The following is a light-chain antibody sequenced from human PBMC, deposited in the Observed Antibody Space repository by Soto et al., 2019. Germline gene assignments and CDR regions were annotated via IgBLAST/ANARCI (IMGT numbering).Light chain of an antibody. V-gene: IGKV1-9*01. J-gene: IGKJ5*01. CDR2: AAP. CDR1: QGISSY. CDR3: QQLNSYLSIT. Sequence: QLTESPSSLSASVGDRVTITCRASQGISSYLAWYQQKPGKAPKLLIYAAPTLQSGVPSRFSGSGSGTDFTLTISSLQPEDFATYYCQQLNSYLSITFGQGTRLEI.